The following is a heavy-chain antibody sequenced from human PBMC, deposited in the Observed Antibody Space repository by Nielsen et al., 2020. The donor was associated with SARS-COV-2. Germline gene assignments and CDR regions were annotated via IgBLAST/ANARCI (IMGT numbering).Heavy chain of an antibody. J-gene: IGHJ4*02. CDR1: GFTFSSYA. D-gene: IGHD3-10*01. CDR2: ISGSGGST. V-gene: IGHV3-23*01. Sequence: GESLKISCAASGFTFSSYAMSWVRQAPGKGLEWVSAISGSGGSTYYADSVKGRFTISRDNSKNTLYLQMNSLRAEDTAVYYCAKGIYSGSYSGVDYWGQGTLVTVSS. CDR3: AKGIYSGSYSGVDY.